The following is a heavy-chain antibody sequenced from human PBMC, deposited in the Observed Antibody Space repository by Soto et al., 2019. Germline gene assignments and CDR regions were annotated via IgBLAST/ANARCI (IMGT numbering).Heavy chain of an antibody. D-gene: IGHD3-3*01. CDR2: ISAYNGNT. CDR3: ARGGPYYDFWSGPRLYYYYMDV. J-gene: IGHJ6*03. CDR1: GYTFTSYG. Sequence: GASVKVSCKASGYTFTSYGISWVRQAPGQGLEWMGWISAYNGNTNYAQKLQGRVTMATDTSTSTAYMELRSLRSHDTAVYYCARGGPYYDFWSGPRLYYYYMDVWGKGTTVTVSS. V-gene: IGHV1-18*01.